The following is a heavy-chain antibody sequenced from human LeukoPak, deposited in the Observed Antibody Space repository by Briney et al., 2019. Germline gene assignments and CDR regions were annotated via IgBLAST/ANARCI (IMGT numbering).Heavy chain of an antibody. V-gene: IGHV3-11*04. J-gene: IGHJ4*02. CDR3: AKSSGWYVMGDY. D-gene: IGHD6-19*01. CDR1: GFTFSDYY. CDR2: ISSSGSTI. Sequence: GGSLRLSCAASGFTFSDYYMTWIRQAPGRGLEWVSYISSSGSTIYYADSVKGRFTISRDNSKNTLYLQMNSLRAEDTAVYYCAKSSGWYVMGDYWGQGTLVTVSS.